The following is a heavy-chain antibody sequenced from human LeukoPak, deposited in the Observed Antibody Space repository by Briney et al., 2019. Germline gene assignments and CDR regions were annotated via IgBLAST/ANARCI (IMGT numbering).Heavy chain of an antibody. CDR3: ARARYYYDSSGSHFDY. Sequence: SETLSLTCTVSGGSISSYYWGWIRQPAGKGLEWIGRIYTSGSTNYNPSLKSRVTMSVDTSKNQFSLKLSSVTAADTAVYYCARARYYYDSSGSHFDYWGQGTLVTVSS. CDR1: GGSISSYY. V-gene: IGHV4-4*07. CDR2: IYTSGST. J-gene: IGHJ4*02. D-gene: IGHD3-22*01.